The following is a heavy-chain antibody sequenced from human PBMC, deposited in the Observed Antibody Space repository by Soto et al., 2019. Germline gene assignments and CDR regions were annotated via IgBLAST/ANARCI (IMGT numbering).Heavy chain of an antibody. D-gene: IGHD6-13*01. CDR2: ITATGT. CDR1: GFNFRQYA. CDR3: AKGMVPDQ. J-gene: IGHJ5*02. V-gene: IGHV3-23*01. Sequence: EVQLLESGGGFVQPGGSLRLSCAASGFNFRQYAMIWVRQAPGKGLEWVSAITATGTHYADSVKGRFTISRDSSKSTLYLDINHLSVEDTAVYYCAKGMVPDQWGQGTLITVSS.